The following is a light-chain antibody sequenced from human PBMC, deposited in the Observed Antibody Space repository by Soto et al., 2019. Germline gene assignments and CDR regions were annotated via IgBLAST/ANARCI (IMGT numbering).Light chain of an antibody. CDR3: QQYGSSPQT. CDR1: QSVSVKY. V-gene: IGKV3-20*01. J-gene: IGKJ1*01. Sequence: EITVTQSPGTLSFTPGDRATLSCRASQSVSVKYLAWYQQKPGEAPRLLIFGASSRATGIPDRFSGSGSGTDFTLTISSLEPEDFAVYYCQQYGSSPQTFGQGTKVDI. CDR2: GAS.